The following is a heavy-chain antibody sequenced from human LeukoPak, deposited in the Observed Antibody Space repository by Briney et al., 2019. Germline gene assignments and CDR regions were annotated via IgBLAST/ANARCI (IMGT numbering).Heavy chain of an antibody. Sequence: SETLSLTCTVSGGSISSSSYYRGWIRQPPGKGLEWIGSIYYSGSTYYNPSLKSRVTISVDTSKNQFSLKLSSVTAADTAVYYCASHYDILTGYLNWFDPWGQGTLVTVSS. CDR1: GGSISSSSYY. J-gene: IGHJ5*02. CDR2: IYYSGST. D-gene: IGHD3-9*01. V-gene: IGHV4-39*01. CDR3: ASHYDILTGYLNWFDP.